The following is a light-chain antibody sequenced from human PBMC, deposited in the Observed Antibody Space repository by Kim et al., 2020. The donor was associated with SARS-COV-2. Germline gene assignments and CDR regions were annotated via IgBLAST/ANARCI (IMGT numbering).Light chain of an antibody. Sequence: QSALTQPPSASGSPGQSVTISCTGTSSDVGGNTYVSWYQQHPTKAHILMFNEDNKRPSGVPDRSSSTKSGYTAFLTVSVHQAEDAADYCCSSDAGSNSLVFGGGTKLTVL. V-gene: IGLV2-8*01. CDR3: SSDAGSNSLV. CDR1: SSDVGGNTY. CDR2: EDN. J-gene: IGLJ2*01.